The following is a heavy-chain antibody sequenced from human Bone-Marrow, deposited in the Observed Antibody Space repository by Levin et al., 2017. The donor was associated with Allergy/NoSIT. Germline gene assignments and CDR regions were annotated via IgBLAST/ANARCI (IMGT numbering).Heavy chain of an antibody. V-gene: IGHV3-30-3*01. CDR2: ISYDGSNK. CDR1: GFTFSSYA. CDR3: ARECGAGYYDSSGYYHSSYFDY. D-gene: IGHD3-22*01. J-gene: IGHJ4*02. Sequence: GGSLRLSCAASGFTFSSYAMHWVRQAPGKGLEWVAVISYDGSNKYYADSVKGRFTISRDNSKNTLYLQMNSLRAEDTAVYYCARECGAGYYDSSGYYHSSYFDYWGQGTLVTVSS.